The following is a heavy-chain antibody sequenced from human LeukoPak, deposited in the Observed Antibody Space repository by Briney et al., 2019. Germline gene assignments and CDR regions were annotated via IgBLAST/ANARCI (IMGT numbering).Heavy chain of an antibody. D-gene: IGHD1-7*01. Sequence: SETLSLTCAVYGGSFSGYYWSWIRHPPGKGLEWIGEINHSGSTNYNPSLKSRVTISVDTSKNQFSLKLSSVTAADTAVYYCARRTGTISYYYYYMDVWGKGTTVTVSS. V-gene: IGHV4-34*01. CDR2: INHSGST. CDR1: GGSFSGYY. J-gene: IGHJ6*03. CDR3: ARRTGTISYYYYYMDV.